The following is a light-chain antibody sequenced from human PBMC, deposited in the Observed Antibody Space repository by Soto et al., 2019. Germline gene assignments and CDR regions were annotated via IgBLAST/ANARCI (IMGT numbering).Light chain of an antibody. CDR1: SSNIGAGYD. Sequence: QSVLTQPPSVSGAPGQRVTISCTGSSSNIGAGYDVHWYQQLPGTAPKLLIYGNSNRPSGVPDRFSGSKSGTSASLAITGLQAEDEADYYCQSYDSSLGGSFFGTGTKLTVL. CDR3: QSYDSSLGGSF. J-gene: IGLJ1*01. V-gene: IGLV1-40*01. CDR2: GNS.